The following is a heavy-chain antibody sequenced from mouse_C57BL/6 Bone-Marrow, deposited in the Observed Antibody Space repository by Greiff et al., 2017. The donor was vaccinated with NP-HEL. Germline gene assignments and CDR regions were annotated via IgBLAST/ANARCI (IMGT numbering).Heavy chain of an antibody. CDR3: ARAGLLGAMDY. J-gene: IGHJ4*01. Sequence: QVQLQQPGAELVMPGASVKLSCKASGYTFTSYWMHWVKQRPGQGLEWIGEIDPSDSYTNYNQKFKGKSTLTVDKSSSTAYMQLSSLTSEASAVYYCARAGLLGAMDYWDQGTSVTVSS. D-gene: IGHD2-1*01. CDR2: IDPSDSYT. CDR1: GYTFTSYW. V-gene: IGHV1-69*01.